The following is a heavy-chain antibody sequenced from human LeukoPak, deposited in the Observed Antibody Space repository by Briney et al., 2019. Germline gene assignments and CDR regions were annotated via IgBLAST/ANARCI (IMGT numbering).Heavy chain of an antibody. J-gene: IGHJ4*02. CDR2: IYPGDSDT. CDR3: ARREWLRGFDY. Sequence: GESLKISCKGSGYSFTSYWIGWVRQMPGKGLEWMGIIYPGDSDTRYSPFFQGQVTISADKSTSTAYLQWSSLKASDTAMYYCARREWLRGFDYWGQGTLVTVSS. CDR1: GYSFTSYW. D-gene: IGHD5-12*01. V-gene: IGHV5-51*01.